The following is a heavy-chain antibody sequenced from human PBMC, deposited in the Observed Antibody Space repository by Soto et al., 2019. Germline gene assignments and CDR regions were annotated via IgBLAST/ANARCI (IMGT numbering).Heavy chain of an antibody. CDR2: IYWEGDR. D-gene: IGHD1-20*01. J-gene: IGHJ5*02. V-gene: IGHV2-5*02. CDR3: AHRVPYNSYWDVGWFDP. CDR1: GFSLTISGVA. Sequence: QITLKESDPPLLEPTQTLTLTCSFSGFSLTISGVAVGWRRQAPGKALECLGIIYWEGDRRYNPSLRQRLTITKDTSKNQVVLTMTYMEPVDTATYYCAHRVPYNSYWDVGWFDPWGQGTLVTVS.